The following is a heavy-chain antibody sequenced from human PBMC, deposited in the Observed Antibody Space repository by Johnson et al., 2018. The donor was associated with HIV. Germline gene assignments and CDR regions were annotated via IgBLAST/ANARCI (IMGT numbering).Heavy chain of an antibody. CDR3: ARDASYYGSANDAFDI. CDR1: EFTFNSYW. J-gene: IGHJ3*02. V-gene: IGHV3-66*01. Sequence: VQLVESGGGLVQPGGSLRLSCAGSEFTFNSYWMSWVRQAPGEGLEWVSVIYSGGSTYYADPVKGRFTIAKDNSKNTLYLQMNSLRAEDTTVYYCARDASYYGSANDAFDIWGQGTMVTVSS. CDR2: IYSGGST. D-gene: IGHD3-10*01.